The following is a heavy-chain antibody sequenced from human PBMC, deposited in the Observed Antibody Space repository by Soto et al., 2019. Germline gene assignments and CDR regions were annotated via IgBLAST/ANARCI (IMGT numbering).Heavy chain of an antibody. V-gene: IGHV1-69*08. CDR2: IIPILGIA. CDR3: ARDLDCGGDCYSAPFQH. CDR1: GGTFSSYT. D-gene: IGHD2-21*02. Sequence: QVQLVQSGAEVKKPGSSVKVSCKASGGTFSSYTISWVRQAPGQGLEWMGRIIPILGIANYAQKFQGRVTITADKSTSTAYMELSSLRSEDTAVYYCARDLDCGGDCYSAPFQHWGQGTLVTVSS. J-gene: IGHJ1*01.